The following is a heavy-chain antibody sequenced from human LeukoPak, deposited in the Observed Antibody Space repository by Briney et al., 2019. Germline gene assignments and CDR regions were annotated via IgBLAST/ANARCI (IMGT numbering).Heavy chain of an antibody. V-gene: IGHV3-23*01. D-gene: IGHD3-10*01. Sequence: QPGGSLRLSCAASGFIFSNYAMSWVRQPPGKGLEWVSTIDGRAYASYYTDSVKGRFTISRDDSKNTLYLQMHSLRDEDTAVYYCVKDTYFGSGTFYGGYCDYWGQGALVTVSS. CDR3: VKDTYFGSGTFYGGYCDY. CDR2: IDGRAYAS. J-gene: IGHJ4*02. CDR1: GFIFSNYA.